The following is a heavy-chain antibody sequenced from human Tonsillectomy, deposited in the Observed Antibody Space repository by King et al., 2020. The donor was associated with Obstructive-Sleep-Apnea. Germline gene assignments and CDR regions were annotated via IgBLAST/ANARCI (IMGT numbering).Heavy chain of an antibody. CDR2: ISAYNGNT. CDR1: GYTFTSYG. V-gene: IGHV1-18*01. Sequence: VQLVESGAEVKRPGASVKVSCKASGYTFTSYGISWVRQAPGQGLEWMGWISAYNGNTYYAQKVQDRVTMTTDTSTSTAYMELRSLRSDDTAVYYCARDPPPYSRDYYGMDVWGQGTTVTVSS. CDR3: ARDPPPYSRDYYGMDV. D-gene: IGHD4-11*01. J-gene: IGHJ6*02.